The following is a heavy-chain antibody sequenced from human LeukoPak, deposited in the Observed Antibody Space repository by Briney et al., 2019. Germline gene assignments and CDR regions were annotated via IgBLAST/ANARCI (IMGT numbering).Heavy chain of an antibody. CDR2: ISVRSNYI. Sequence: GGSLRLSCLASGYTSSSYSINWVRQAPGKGLEWVSSISVRSNYIYCADSVRGRFRISRDDARDSLYLQMNSLRAEDTAVYYCVRLRRNSDTSGFYYYYDFWGQGTLVTVSS. V-gene: IGHV3-21*01. D-gene: IGHD3-22*01. CDR1: GYTSSSYS. J-gene: IGHJ4*02. CDR3: VRLRRNSDTSGFYYYYDF.